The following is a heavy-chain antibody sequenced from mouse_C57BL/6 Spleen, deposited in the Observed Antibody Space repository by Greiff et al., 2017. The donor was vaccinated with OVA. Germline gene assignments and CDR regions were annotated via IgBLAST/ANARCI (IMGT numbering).Heavy chain of an antibody. V-gene: IGHV1-42*01. CDR3: ARSVYYDYDSWFAY. Sequence: VQLKESGPELVKPGASVKISCKASGYSFTGYYMNWVKQSPEKSLEWIGEINPSTGGTTYNQKFKAKATLTVDKSSSTAYMQLKSLTSEDSAVYYCARSVYYDYDSWFAYWGQGTLVTVSA. CDR2: INPSTGGT. D-gene: IGHD2-4*01. CDR1: GYSFTGYY. J-gene: IGHJ3*01.